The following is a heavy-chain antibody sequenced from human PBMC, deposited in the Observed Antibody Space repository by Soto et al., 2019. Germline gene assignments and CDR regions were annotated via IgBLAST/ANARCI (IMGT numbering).Heavy chain of an antibody. V-gene: IGHV1-18*01. Sequence: ASVKVSCKASGYTFTSYGISWVRQAPGQGLEWMGWISAYNGNTNYAQKLQGRVTMTTDTSTSTAYMGLRSLRSDDTAVYYCARDNVAGYFDCLSRDDFDFWGQGTLVTVSS. CDR1: GYTFTSYG. D-gene: IGHD3-9*01. CDR3: ARDNVAGYFDCLSRDDFDF. CDR2: ISAYNGNT. J-gene: IGHJ4*02.